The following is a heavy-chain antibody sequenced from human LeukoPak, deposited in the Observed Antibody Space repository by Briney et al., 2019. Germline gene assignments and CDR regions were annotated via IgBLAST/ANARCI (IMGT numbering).Heavy chain of an antibody. V-gene: IGHV4-59*01. CDR3: ARGGGPHAPYY. CDR1: GGSISSYY. D-gene: IGHD1-14*01. J-gene: IGHJ4*02. CDR2: IYYSGST. Sequence: PSETLSLTCTVSGGSISSYYWSWIRQPPGKGLEWIGYIYYSGSTNYNPSLKSRVTISVDTSKNQFSLKLSSVTAADTAVHYCARGGGPHAPYYWGQGTLVTVSS.